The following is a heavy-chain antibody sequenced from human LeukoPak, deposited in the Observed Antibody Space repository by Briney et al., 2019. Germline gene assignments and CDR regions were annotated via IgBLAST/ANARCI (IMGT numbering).Heavy chain of an antibody. V-gene: IGHV4-38-2*02. D-gene: IGHD1-26*01. Sequence: SETLSLTCSVSGYSISSSYYWGWIRQPPGKGLEWIGSIYHSGNTYYNPSLKSRVTISVDTSKNQFSLKLSSVTAADTAVYYCARFNSGSYQHYFDYWGQGTLVTVPS. CDR1: GYSISSSYY. CDR2: IYHSGNT. J-gene: IGHJ4*02. CDR3: ARFNSGSYQHYFDY.